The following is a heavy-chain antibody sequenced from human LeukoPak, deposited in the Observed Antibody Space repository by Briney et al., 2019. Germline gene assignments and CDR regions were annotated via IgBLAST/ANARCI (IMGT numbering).Heavy chain of an antibody. Sequence: PGGSLRLSCAASGFTFSSYAMHWVRQAPGKGLEWVAVISYDGSNKYYADSVKGRFTISRDNAKNSLYLQLNSLRADDTAVYYCARGYSYGYNYWGQGTLVTVSS. CDR1: GFTFSSYA. CDR2: ISYDGSNK. J-gene: IGHJ4*02. V-gene: IGHV3-30-3*01. CDR3: ARGYSYGYNY. D-gene: IGHD5-18*01.